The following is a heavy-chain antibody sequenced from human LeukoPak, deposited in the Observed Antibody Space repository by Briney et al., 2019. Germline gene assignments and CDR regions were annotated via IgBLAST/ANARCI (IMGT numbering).Heavy chain of an antibody. CDR3: ARVSITIFGVERADFDY. CDR2: ISAYNGNT. J-gene: IGHJ4*02. D-gene: IGHD3-3*01. V-gene: IGHV1-18*01. CDR1: GYTFTGYG. Sequence: ASVKVSCKASGYTFTGYGISWVRQAPGQGLEWMGWISAYNGNTNYAQKLQGRVTMTTDTSTSTAYMELRSLRSDDTAVYYCARVSITIFGVERADFDYWGQGTLVTVSS.